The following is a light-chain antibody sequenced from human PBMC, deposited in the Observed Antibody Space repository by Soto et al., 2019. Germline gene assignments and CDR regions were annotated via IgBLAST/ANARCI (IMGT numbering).Light chain of an antibody. V-gene: IGKV3-15*01. Sequence: EIVMTQSPATLSVSPGERAALSCRASQSVSSNFAWYQQKPGQAPRLLIYGASTRATGIPARFSGSGSGTDFTLTISSLQSEDFAVYYCEEYNKWPYTFGQGTKLEIK. CDR1: QSVSSN. CDR3: EEYNKWPYT. CDR2: GAS. J-gene: IGKJ2*01.